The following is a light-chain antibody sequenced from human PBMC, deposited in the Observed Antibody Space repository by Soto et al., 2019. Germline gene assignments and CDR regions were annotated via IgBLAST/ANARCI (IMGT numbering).Light chain of an antibody. CDR2: DAS. J-gene: IGKJ3*01. CDR3: QQRCNWPLT. Sequence: EIVLTQSPATLSLSPGERATLSCRASRSVSTYLAWYQQKPGQAPRLLIYDASNRATGIPARFSGSGSGTDFTLTISSLEPEDFAVYYCQQRCNWPLTFGPGTKVDIK. CDR1: RSVSTY. V-gene: IGKV3-11*01.